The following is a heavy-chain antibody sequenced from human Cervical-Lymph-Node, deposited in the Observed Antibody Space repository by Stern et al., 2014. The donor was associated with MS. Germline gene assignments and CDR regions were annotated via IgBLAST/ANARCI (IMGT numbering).Heavy chain of an antibody. CDR2: IIPVVGTA. J-gene: IGHJ6*02. D-gene: IGHD5-12*01. V-gene: IGHV1-69*01. CDR1: GGTFSAYA. Sequence: QVQLGQSGAEVKKPGSSVKVSCKASGGTFSAYAISWVRQAPRHGLEWMGGIIPVVGTANYAQKCQGRVTLIAGEATSTAYMELSSLRSEDTAVYYCARDSDLGNGGYGMDVWGQGTTITVSS. CDR3: ARDSDLGNGGYGMDV.